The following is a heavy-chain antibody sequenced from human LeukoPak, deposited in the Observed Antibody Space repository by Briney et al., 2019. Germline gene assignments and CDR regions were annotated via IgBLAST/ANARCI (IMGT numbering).Heavy chain of an antibody. CDR2: IRGDGDRT. J-gene: IGHJ4*02. D-gene: IGHD5-24*01. CDR3: AKDQADGYTNYGDY. V-gene: IGHV3-23*01. CDR1: GFTFSTYA. Sequence: GGSLRLSCATSGFTFSTYAMTWVRQAPGKGLEWVSTIRGDGDRTYYADSVKGRFIISRHNSKNKLYLQLSTLRAEDTAVYYCAKDQADGYTNYGDYWGQGTLVTVSS.